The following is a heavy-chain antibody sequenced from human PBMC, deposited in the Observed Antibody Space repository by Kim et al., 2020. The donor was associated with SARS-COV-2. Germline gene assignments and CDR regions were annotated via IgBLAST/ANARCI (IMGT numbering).Heavy chain of an antibody. Sequence: HYPPPLKGRITITVDTSKKQFSLRLSSVTAADAAVYYCARHLRNWYFDLWGRGTLVTVSS. V-gene: IGHV4-39*01. CDR3: ARHLRNWYFDL. J-gene: IGHJ2*01.